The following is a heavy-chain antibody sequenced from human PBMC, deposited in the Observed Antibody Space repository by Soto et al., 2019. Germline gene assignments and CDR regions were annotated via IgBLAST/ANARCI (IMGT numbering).Heavy chain of an antibody. CDR3: AKDKRYFDWLPDY. CDR2: ISYDGSNK. D-gene: IGHD3-9*01. Sequence: QPGGSLRLSFAASGFTFSSYVMHWVRQAPGKGLEWVAVISYDGSNKYYADSVKGRFTISRDNSKNTLYLQMNSLGAEDTAVYYCAKDKRYFDWLPDYWGQGTLVTVSS. J-gene: IGHJ4*02. CDR1: GFTFSSYV. V-gene: IGHV3-30*18.